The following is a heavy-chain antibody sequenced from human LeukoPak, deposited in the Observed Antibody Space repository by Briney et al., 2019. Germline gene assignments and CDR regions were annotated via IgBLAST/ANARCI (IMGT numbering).Heavy chain of an antibody. J-gene: IGHJ4*02. Sequence: GSSLRLSCAASGFTFRGYGVHWVRQAPGKGLEWVAVISFDGSNTYYADSVKGRFTISRDNSKNTLFLQMNSLRAEDTAVYYCATDAGMYRGSYSLDYFFDYWGQGTLVTVSS. V-gene: IGHV3-30*03. CDR3: ATDAGMYRGSYSLDYFFDY. D-gene: IGHD1-26*01. CDR1: GFTFRGYG. CDR2: ISFDGSNT.